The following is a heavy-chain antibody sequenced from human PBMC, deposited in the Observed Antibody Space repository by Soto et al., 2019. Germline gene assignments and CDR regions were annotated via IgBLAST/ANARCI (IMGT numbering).Heavy chain of an antibody. CDR1: GGTFNTYT. D-gene: IGHD1-1*01. CDR3: ARDRGTTGTKGRCMDV. Sequence: QVQLVQSGAEVKKPGSSVKVSCKASGGTFNTYTISWVRQAPGKGLEWMGRIITIRDIANYAQTFQGRVTITADKSTSTAYMELSSLRSEDKAVYYCARDRGTTGTKGRCMDVWGQGTTVTVSS. J-gene: IGHJ6*02. V-gene: IGHV1-69*08. CDR2: IITIRDIA.